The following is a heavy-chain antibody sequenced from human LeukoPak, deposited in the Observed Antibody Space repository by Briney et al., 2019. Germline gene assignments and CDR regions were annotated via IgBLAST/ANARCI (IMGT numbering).Heavy chain of an antibody. CDR3: ARDAGNGGYDLLDF. CDR2: IKQDGSEK. V-gene: IGHV3-7*01. CDR1: GFTFSSYW. Sequence: GGSLRLSCAASGFTFSSYWMTWVRQAPGKGLEWLANIKQDGSEKNYGDSVKGRFTISRDNAENSLYLQMNSLRAEDTAVYYCARDAGNGGYDLLDFWGQGTLVTVS. D-gene: IGHD5-12*01. J-gene: IGHJ4*02.